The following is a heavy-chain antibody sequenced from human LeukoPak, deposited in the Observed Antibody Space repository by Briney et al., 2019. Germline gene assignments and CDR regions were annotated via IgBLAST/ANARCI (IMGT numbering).Heavy chain of an antibody. J-gene: IGHJ5*02. CDR1: GFTFGSYV. CDR3: ARDRTGYYGSGSYYMGWFDP. D-gene: IGHD3-10*01. Sequence: GGSLRLSCAASGFTFGSYVMSWVRQAPGKGLEWVSAISSSGDSTYYADSVKGRFTISRDNSKNTLYLQMNSLRAEDTAVHYCARDRTGYYGSGSYYMGWFDPWGQGTLVTVSS. CDR2: ISSSGDST. V-gene: IGHV3-23*01.